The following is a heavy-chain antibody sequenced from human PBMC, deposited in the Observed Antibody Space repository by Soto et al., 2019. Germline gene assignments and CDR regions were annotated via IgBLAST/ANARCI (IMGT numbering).Heavy chain of an antibody. Sequence: QITLKESGPTLVKPTQTLTLTCTFSGFSLSTSGVGVGWIRQPPGKALEWLALIFWDDDKRYSPSLKSRLTITNDTSKTQVVLTMTNMDPVDAATYYCTHHGYYSYGMDVWGQGTTVTVSS. CDR1: GFSLSTSGVG. CDR2: IFWDDDK. J-gene: IGHJ6*02. CDR3: THHGYYSYGMDV. V-gene: IGHV2-5*02.